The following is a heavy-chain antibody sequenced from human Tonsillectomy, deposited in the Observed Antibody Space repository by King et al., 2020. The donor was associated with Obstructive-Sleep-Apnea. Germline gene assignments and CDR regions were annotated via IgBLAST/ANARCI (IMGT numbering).Heavy chain of an antibody. V-gene: IGHV5-51*01. CDR3: ARPRFDPRDGMDV. J-gene: IGHJ6*02. CDR2: VYPGDSGV. CDR1: GYTFTNYW. Sequence: VQLVESPAEVKKPGESLKISCKGSGYTFTNYWISWVRQMPGKGLEWTGTVYPGDSGVRYSPSFQGQVSISFDKSIRTAYLQWSSLKASDTAIYYCARPRFDPRDGMDVWGQGTTVTVS.